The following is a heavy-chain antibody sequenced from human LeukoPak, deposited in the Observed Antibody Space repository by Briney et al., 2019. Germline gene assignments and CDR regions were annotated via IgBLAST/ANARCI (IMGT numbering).Heavy chain of an antibody. D-gene: IGHD3-3*01. CDR1: GYSFTSHY. CDR2: INPSAGSA. J-gene: IGHJ4*02. CDR3: AAPGASGFVENFWSGPLDF. V-gene: IGHV1-46*01. Sequence: ASVKVSCRASGYSFTSHYMHWVRQALGQRLEWMAIINPSAGSASYPQSFQGRVSMTRDTSTSTVYMELSSLRSEDTAVYYCAAPGASGFVENFWSGPLDFWGQGTLVTVSS.